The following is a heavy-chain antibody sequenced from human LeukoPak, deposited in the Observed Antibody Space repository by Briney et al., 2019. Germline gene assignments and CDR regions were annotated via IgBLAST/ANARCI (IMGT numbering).Heavy chain of an antibody. CDR2: IYYRGNT. CDR3: ARDYGGKFDY. V-gene: IGHV4-59*01. J-gene: IGHJ4*02. Sequence: SATLSLTCTVSGGSISSYYWSWIRKPPGKGLEWIGYIYYRGNTNYNPSLKSRLTISVDTSRNQFSLKLSSVTAADTAVYYCARDYGGKFDYWGQGTLVTVSS. CDR1: GGSISSYY. D-gene: IGHD4-23*01.